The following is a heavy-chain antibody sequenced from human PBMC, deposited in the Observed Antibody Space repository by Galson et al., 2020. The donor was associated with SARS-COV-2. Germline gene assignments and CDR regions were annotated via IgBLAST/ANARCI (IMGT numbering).Heavy chain of an antibody. CDR2: INHSGST. Sequence: SETLSLTCAVYGGSFSGYYWNWIRQPPGKGLEWIGEINHSGSTNYSPSLKSRVTISIDKSKNQFSLKLSSVTAADTAVYYCARGTDDYRGTQYYWGQGTLVTVSS. D-gene: IGHD4-4*01. V-gene: IGHV4-34*01. J-gene: IGHJ4*02. CDR3: ARGTDDYRGTQYY. CDR1: GGSFSGYY.